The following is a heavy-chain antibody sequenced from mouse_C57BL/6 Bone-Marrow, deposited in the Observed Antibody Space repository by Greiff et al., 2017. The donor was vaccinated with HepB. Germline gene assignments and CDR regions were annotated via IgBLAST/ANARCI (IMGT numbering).Heavy chain of an antibody. V-gene: IGHV14-4*01. Sequence: EVQLQQSGAELVRPGASVKLSCTASGFNIKDDYMHWVKQRPEQGLEWIGWIDPENGDTEYASKFQGKATITADTSSNTAYLQLSSLTSEDTAVYYCTKAYGSSYGWYFDVWGTGTTVTVSS. CDR2: IDPENGDT. CDR3: TKAYGSSYGWYFDV. CDR1: GFNIKDDY. D-gene: IGHD1-1*01. J-gene: IGHJ1*03.